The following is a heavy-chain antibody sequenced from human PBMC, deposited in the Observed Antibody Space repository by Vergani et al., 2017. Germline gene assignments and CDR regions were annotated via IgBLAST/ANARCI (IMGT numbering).Heavy chain of an antibody. CDR3: AKDTYCGGDCYSHYFDY. CDR2: IWYDGSNK. V-gene: IGHV3-33*06. CDR1: GFTFSSYG. Sequence: QVQLVESGGGVVQPGRSLRLSCAASGFTFSSYGMHWVRQAPGKGLEWVAVIWYDGSNKYYADSVKGRFTISRDNSKNTLYLQMTSRRAEDTAVYYCAKDTYCGGDCYSHYFDYWGQGTLVTVSS. J-gene: IGHJ4*02. D-gene: IGHD2-21*01.